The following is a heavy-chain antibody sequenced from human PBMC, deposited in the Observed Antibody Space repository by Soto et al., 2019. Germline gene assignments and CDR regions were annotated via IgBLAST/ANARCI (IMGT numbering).Heavy chain of an antibody. D-gene: IGHD3-3*01. CDR2: ISAYDGKT. Sequence: ASVKVSCKTSGYTFNTYGINWLRQAPGQGLELMGWISAYDGKTTYAEKFQGRVTMTADTSTNTSYMELRSLRSDDTAVYYCARDPHEFWTSYWFDPWGPGTPVTVSS. CDR3: ARDPHEFWTSYWFDP. CDR1: GYTFNTYG. V-gene: IGHV1-18*01. J-gene: IGHJ5*02.